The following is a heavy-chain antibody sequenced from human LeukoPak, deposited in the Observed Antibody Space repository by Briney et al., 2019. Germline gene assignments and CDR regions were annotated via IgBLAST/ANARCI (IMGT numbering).Heavy chain of an antibody. CDR1: GFDFGAYE. CDR3: TTLGYHLDS. J-gene: IGHJ4*02. Sequence: GGSLRLSCAASGFDFGAYEMNWVRQAPGKGLEWVAYFAGSDTTKYYADSVKGRFTISRDNAKTSLYLQMNSLRAEDTALYYCTTLGYHLDSWGQGTLVTVSS. V-gene: IGHV3-48*03. CDR2: FAGSDTTK. D-gene: IGHD3-22*01.